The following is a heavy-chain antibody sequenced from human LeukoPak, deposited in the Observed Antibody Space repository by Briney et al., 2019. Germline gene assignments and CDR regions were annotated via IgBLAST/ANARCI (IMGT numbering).Heavy chain of an antibody. CDR1: GFTFSTYA. J-gene: IGHJ4*02. Sequence: GGSLRLSCAASGFTFSTYAMNWVRQAPGKGLEWVSYISSSGTTIYYADSVKGRFTISRDDAKNSLHLQMNSLRAEDTAVYYCAREGGCSGGSCYSGTYYYFDYWGQGTLVTVSS. CDR2: ISSSGTTI. CDR3: AREGGCSGGSCYSGTYYYFDY. V-gene: IGHV3-48*03. D-gene: IGHD2-15*01.